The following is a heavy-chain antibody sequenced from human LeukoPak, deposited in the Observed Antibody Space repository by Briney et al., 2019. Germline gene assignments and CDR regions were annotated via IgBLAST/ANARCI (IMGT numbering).Heavy chain of an antibody. V-gene: IGHV3-9*01. CDR1: GFTFDDYA. Sequence: GGSLRLSCAASGFTFDDYAMHWVRQAPGKGLEWVSGISWNSGRIGYADSVKGRFTISRDNAKNSLYLQMNSLRAEDTALYYCAKDMVFRSGWYGWFDPWGQGTLVTVSS. CDR2: ISWNSGRI. J-gene: IGHJ5*02. D-gene: IGHD6-19*01. CDR3: AKDMVFRSGWYGWFDP.